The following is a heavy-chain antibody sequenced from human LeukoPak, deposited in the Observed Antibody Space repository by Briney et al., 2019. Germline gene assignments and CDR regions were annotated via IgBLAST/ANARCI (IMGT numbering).Heavy chain of an antibody. D-gene: IGHD3-10*01. V-gene: IGHV3-21*01. CDR3: ARAPYYNYYYYGMDV. Sequence: PGGSLRLSCAASGFTFSSYSMNWVRQAPGKGLEWVSSISSSSSYIYYADSVKGRFTISRDNAKNSLYLQMNSLRAEDTAVYYCARAPYYNYYYYGMDVWGHGTTVIVSS. CDR1: GFTFSSYS. J-gene: IGHJ6*02. CDR2: ISSSSSYI.